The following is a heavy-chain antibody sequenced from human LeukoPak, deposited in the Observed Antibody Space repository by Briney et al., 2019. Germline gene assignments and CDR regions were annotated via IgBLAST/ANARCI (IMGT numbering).Heavy chain of an antibody. CDR2: ISSSGSTI. CDR3: ARVRSSQLRGGNWFDP. D-gene: IGHD3-16*01. CDR1: GFTFSDYY. J-gene: IGHJ5*02. V-gene: IGHV3-11*01. Sequence: GGSLRLSCAASGFTFSDYYMSWIRQAPGKGLEWVSYISSSGSTIYYADSVKGRFTISRDNAKNSLYLQMNSLRAEDTAVYYCARVRSSQLRGGNWFDPWGQGTLVTVSS.